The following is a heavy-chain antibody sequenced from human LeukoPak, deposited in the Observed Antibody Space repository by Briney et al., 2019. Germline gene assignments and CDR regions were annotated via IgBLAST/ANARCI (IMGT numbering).Heavy chain of an antibody. Sequence: GRSLRLSCAASGFTFSSYAMHWVRQAPGKGLEGVAVISYDGSNKYYADSVKGRFTISRDNSKNTLYLQMNSLRAEDTAVYYCARVTRRYSSGWYYFDYWGQGTLVTVSS. CDR1: GFTFSSYA. CDR3: ARVTRRYSSGWYYFDY. CDR2: ISYDGSNK. V-gene: IGHV3-30*04. D-gene: IGHD6-19*01. J-gene: IGHJ4*02.